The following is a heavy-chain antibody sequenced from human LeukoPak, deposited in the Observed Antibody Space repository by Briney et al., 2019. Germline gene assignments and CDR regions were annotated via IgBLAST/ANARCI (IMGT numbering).Heavy chain of an antibody. J-gene: IGHJ4*02. CDR3: ARRARRWFGELSQFDY. Sequence: PSETLSLTCAVYGGSFSGYYWSWIRQPPGKGLEWIGEINHSGSTNYNPSLKSRVTISVDTSKNQFSLKLSSVTAADTAVYYCARRARRWFGELSQFDYWGQGTLVTVSS. V-gene: IGHV4-34*01. CDR2: INHSGST. D-gene: IGHD3-10*01. CDR1: GGSFSGYY.